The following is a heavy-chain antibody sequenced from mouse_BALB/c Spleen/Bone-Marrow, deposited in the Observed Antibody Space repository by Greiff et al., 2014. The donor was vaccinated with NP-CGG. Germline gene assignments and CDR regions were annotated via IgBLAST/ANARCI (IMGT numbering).Heavy chain of an antibody. CDR3: ARDRGVQGYAMDY. CDR2: ISDGGSYT. D-gene: IGHD2-14*01. Sequence: VQLQQSEGGLVKPGGSLKLSCAASGFTFSDYYMYWVRQTPEKRLEWVATISDGGSYTYYPDSVKGRFTISRDIAKNNLYLQMSSLKSEDTAMYYCARDRGVQGYAMDYWGQGTSVTVSS. J-gene: IGHJ4*01. V-gene: IGHV5-4*02. CDR1: GFTFSDYY.